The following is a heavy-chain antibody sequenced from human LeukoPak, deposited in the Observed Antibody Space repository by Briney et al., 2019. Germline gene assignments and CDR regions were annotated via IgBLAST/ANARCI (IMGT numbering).Heavy chain of an antibody. CDR2: VWFDGINK. Sequence: GMSLRLSCAASGFTFRTYGMHWVRQAPGKGLEWVALVWFDGINKYYADSVRGRFTISRDNSKNTVNLQMNSLRAEDTAVYYCGRDDSRSSPVEYWGQGSLVTVSS. CDR3: GRDDSRSSPVEY. D-gene: IGHD1-26*01. CDR1: GFTFRTYG. J-gene: IGHJ4*02. V-gene: IGHV3-33*01.